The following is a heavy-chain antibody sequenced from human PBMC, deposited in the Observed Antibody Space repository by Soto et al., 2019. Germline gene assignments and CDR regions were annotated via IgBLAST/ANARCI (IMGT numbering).Heavy chain of an antibody. CDR1: GFTFDDYA. Sequence: GGSLRLSCAASGFTFDDYAMHWVRQAPGKGLEWVSGISWNSGSIGYADSVKGRFTISRDNAKNSLYLQMNSLRAEDTALYYCAKDSGCSSTSCSEKNYYYYYYMDVWGKGTTVTVFS. CDR3: AKDSGCSSTSCSEKNYYYYYYMDV. J-gene: IGHJ6*03. CDR2: ISWNSGSI. V-gene: IGHV3-9*01. D-gene: IGHD2-2*01.